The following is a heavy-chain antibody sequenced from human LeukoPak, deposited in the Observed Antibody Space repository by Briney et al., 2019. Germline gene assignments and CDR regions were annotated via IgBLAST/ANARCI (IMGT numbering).Heavy chain of an antibody. CDR3: AKDVVPDSGWDLDY. Sequence: GGSLRLSCAASGFTFSTYSMTWVSQGPGKGMEWVSSIYPSGDSTFYADSVKGRFTISRHNSKNTLYLQMSSLRTEDTAIYYCAKDVVPDSGWDLDYWGQGTLVTVSS. CDR1: GFTFSTYS. CDR2: IYPSGDST. V-gene: IGHV3-23*01. D-gene: IGHD6-19*01. J-gene: IGHJ4*02.